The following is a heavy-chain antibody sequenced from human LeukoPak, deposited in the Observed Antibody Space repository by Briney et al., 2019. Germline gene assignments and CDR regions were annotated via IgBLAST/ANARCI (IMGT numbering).Heavy chain of an antibody. CDR1: GFIFSNYN. J-gene: IGHJ4*02. CDR2: ISSSSPTI. CDR3: TRIHGGYPFDY. D-gene: IGHD2-15*01. V-gene: IGHV3-48*01. Sequence: GGSLRLSCVASGFIFSNYNMNWVRQAPGKGLEWVAYISSSSPTIYYAGSVKGRFTISRDNAKNSLYLQMNSLRAEDTAIYYCTRIHGGYPFDYWGQGTLVTVSS.